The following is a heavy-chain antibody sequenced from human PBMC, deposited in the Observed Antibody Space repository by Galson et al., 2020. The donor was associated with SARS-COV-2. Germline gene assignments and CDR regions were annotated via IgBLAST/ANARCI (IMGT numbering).Heavy chain of an antibody. D-gene: IGHD2-15*01. CDR1: GFTFNDYA. CDR2: ISYDGTNK. V-gene: IGHV3-30*04. CDR3: ARGDVVEPSSYYYYYYYGVDV. Sequence: GESLKISCAASGFTFNDYAMHWVRQAPGKGLKWVAVISYDGTNKHYADAVRGRFTISRDDCKYTLSLEMNSLRPEDTAVYYCARGDVVEPSSYYYYYYYGVDVWGQGTTVAVSS. J-gene: IGHJ6*02.